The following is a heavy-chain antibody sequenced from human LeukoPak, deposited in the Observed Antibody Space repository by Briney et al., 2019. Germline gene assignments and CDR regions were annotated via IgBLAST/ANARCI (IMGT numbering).Heavy chain of an antibody. J-gene: IGHJ4*02. V-gene: IGHV3-15*01. CDR2: IKTKRDGATT. Sequence: GGSLRLSCAATGFTFNNAWMNWVRQAPGKGLEWLGRIKTKRDGATTDYAAPVRGRFTISRDDSKNTMYLQMNSLRSEDTAVYYCTTDPVDSSGYYYFDTWGQGTLVAASS. CDR3: TTDPVDSSGYYYFDT. CDR1: GFTFNNAW. D-gene: IGHD3-22*01.